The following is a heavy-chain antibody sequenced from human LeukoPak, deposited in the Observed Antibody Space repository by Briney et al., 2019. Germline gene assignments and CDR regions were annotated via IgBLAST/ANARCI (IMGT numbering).Heavy chain of an antibody. Sequence: GGSLRLSCALSGFTSSMHAMTWVRQAPGKGLEWVSVISHGGDSAWYADSVKGRFTISRDNSKSTLFLQMNSLRADDTAIYYCAKGRSGWYEGLDYWGQGILVTVSS. J-gene: IGHJ4*02. V-gene: IGHV3-23*01. CDR3: AKGRSGWYEGLDY. CDR2: ISHGGDSA. CDR1: GFTSSMHA. D-gene: IGHD6-19*01.